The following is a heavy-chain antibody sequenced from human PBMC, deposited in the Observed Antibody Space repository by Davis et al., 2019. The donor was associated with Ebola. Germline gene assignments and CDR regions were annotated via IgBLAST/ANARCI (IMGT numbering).Heavy chain of an antibody. V-gene: IGHV3-7*01. Sequence: GESLKISCAASGFTFSSYWMSWVRQAPGKGLGWVANIKQDGSEKYYVDSVKGRFTISRDNAKNSLYLQMNSLRAEDTAVYYCASGYSRDFDYWGQGTLVTVSS. CDR3: ASGYSRDFDY. CDR1: GFTFSSYW. D-gene: IGHD6-13*01. J-gene: IGHJ4*02. CDR2: IKQDGSEK.